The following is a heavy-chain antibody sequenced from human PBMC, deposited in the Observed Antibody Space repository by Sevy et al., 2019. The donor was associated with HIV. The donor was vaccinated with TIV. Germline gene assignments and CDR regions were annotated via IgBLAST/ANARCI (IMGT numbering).Heavy chain of an antibody. J-gene: IGHJ4*02. CDR2: ITSGSTYI. CDR1: GFTFSSYT. CDR3: ARDGGCSSTSGLLYLDY. D-gene: IGHD2-2*01. Sequence: GGSLRLSCAASGFTFSSYTMNWVRQAPGKGLEWVSSITSGSTYIYYADSVKGRFTISRDNAKNSLYLQMNSLRAEDPAVYYCARDGGCSSTSGLLYLDYWGQGSLVTVSS. V-gene: IGHV3-21*01.